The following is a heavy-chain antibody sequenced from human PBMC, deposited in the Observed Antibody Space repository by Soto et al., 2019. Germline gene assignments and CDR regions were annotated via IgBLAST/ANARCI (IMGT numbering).Heavy chain of an antibody. CDR3: ARYHNYCGNFGAFDI. V-gene: IGHV3-11*01. CDR1: GFTFSDYY. J-gene: IGHJ3*02. Sequence: GGSLRLSCAASGFTFSDYYMSWIRQAPGKGLEWVSYISSSGSTIYYADSVKGRFTISRDNANNSMYLQRNSLRAEDTAVYYCARYHNYCGNFGAFDIWGQGTMVPVSS. D-gene: IGHD2-21*02. CDR2: ISSSGSTI.